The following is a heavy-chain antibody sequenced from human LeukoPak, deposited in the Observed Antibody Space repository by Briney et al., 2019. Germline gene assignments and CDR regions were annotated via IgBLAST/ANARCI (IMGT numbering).Heavy chain of an antibody. CDR2: IYYSGST. D-gene: IGHD3-16*01. J-gene: IGHJ4*02. V-gene: IGHV4-59*01. CDR3: TRGAGWLIDY. Sequence: PSETLSLTCTVSGGSISSYYWSWIRQPPGKGLEWIGYIYYSGSTNYNPSLKSRVTISADTSKNQFSLKLNSLTTADTAVYYCTRGAGWLIDYWGQGILVTVSS. CDR1: GGSISSYY.